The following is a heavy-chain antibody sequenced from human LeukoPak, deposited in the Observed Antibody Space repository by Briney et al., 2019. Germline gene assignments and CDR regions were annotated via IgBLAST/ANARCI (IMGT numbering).Heavy chain of an antibody. CDR2: IGAYNGNT. D-gene: IGHD5-12*01. V-gene: IGHV1-18*01. CDR1: GYTFTSYG. Sequence: ASVKVSCKASGYTFTSYGISWVRQAPGQGLEWMGWIGAYNGNTNYAQKLQGRVTMTTDTSTSTAYMELRSLRSDDTAVYYCARDTSIVATTYFDYWGQGTLVTVSS. CDR3: ARDTSIVATTYFDY. J-gene: IGHJ4*02.